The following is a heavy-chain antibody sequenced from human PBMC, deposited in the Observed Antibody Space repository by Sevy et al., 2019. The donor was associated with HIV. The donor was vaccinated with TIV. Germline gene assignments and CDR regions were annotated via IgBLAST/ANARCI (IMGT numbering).Heavy chain of an antibody. CDR3: ARDYIPAAIYDAFDI. CDR2: INPNSGGT. V-gene: IGHV1-2*02. J-gene: IGHJ3*02. D-gene: IGHD2-2*01. CDR1: GYTFTGYY. Sequence: ASVKVSCKASGYTFTGYYMHWVRQAPGQGLEWMGWINPNSGGTNYAQKFQGRVTMTRDTSISTAYMELSRLRSDDTAVYYCARDYIPAAIYDAFDIWGQGTMVTVSS.